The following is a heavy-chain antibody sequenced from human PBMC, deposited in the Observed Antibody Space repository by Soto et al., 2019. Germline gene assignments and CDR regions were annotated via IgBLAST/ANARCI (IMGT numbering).Heavy chain of an antibody. CDR3: ARDIGGILWFGEPLGSWT. V-gene: IGHV3-7*03. CDR2: IKQDGSDK. Sequence: EVQLVESGGGLVQPGGSLRLSCAASGFSFSSSWMSWVRQAPGKGLEWVANIKQDGSDKYYVDSVKGRFSISRDNLKKSLYLQMRPLSAEDTAVYFCARDIGGILWFGEPLGSWTWGQGTLVTVSS. D-gene: IGHD3-10*01. CDR1: GFSFSSSW. J-gene: IGHJ5*02.